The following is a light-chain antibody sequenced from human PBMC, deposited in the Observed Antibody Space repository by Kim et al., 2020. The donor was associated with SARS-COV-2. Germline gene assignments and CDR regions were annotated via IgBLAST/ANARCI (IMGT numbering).Light chain of an antibody. CDR2: QDS. CDR3: QAWDSSTFYV. Sequence: ELTQPPSVSVSPGQTASITCSGDKLGDKYACWYQQKPGQSPVLVIYQDSKRPSGIPERFSGSNSGNTATLTISGTQAMDEADYYCQAWDSSTFYVFGGGTKLTVL. CDR1: KLGDKY. V-gene: IGLV3-1*01. J-gene: IGLJ3*02.